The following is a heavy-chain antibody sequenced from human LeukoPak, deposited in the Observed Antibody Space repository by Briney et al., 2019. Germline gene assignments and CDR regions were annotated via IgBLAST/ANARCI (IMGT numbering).Heavy chain of an antibody. D-gene: IGHD6-19*01. CDR1: GFTFSNYE. J-gene: IGHJ4*02. Sequence: PGGSLRLSCAASGFTFSNYEMHWVRQAPGKGLEWLAYITSGGVVYQADSVKGRFTISRDNAKNSLYLQMNSLSAEDTAVYYCARDNFGGYERGGDYFDYWGQGTLVTVSS. CDR3: ARDNFGGYERGGDYFDY. CDR2: ITSGGVV. V-gene: IGHV3-48*03.